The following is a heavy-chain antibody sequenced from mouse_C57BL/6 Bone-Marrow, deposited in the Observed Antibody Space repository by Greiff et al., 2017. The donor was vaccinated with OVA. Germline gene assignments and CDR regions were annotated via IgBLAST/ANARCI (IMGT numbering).Heavy chain of an antibody. CDR1: GFSLTSYG. Sequence: VHLVESGPGLVQPSQSLSITCTVSGFSLTSYGVHWVRQSPGKGLEWLGVIWRGGSTDYNAAFMSRLSITKDNSKSQVFFKMNSLQADDTAIYYCAKGVTPYYYAMDYWGQGTSVTVSS. CDR2: IWRGGST. CDR3: AKGVTPYYYAMDY. D-gene: IGHD2-2*01. J-gene: IGHJ4*01. V-gene: IGHV2-5*01.